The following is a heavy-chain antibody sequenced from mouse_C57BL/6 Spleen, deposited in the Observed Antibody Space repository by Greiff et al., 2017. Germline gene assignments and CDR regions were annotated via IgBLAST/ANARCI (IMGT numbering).Heavy chain of an antibody. J-gene: IGHJ2*01. CDR2: IYPGDGDT. CDR1: GYAFSSYW. Sequence: QVQLQQSGAELVKPGASVKISCKASGYAFSSYWMNWVQQRPGKGLEWIGQIYPGDGDTNYNGKFKGKATLTADNSSSTAYMQLLSLTSEDSAVYFCARYFSITTVVAPFDYWGQGTTLTVSS. CDR3: ARYFSITTVVAPFDY. D-gene: IGHD1-1*01. V-gene: IGHV1-80*01.